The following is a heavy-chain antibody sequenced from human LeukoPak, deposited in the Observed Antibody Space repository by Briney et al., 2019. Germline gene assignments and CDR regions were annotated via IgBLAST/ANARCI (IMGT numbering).Heavy chain of an antibody. Sequence: ASVKVSCKASGYTFTSYDINWVRQATGQGLKWMGWMNPNSGNTGYAQKFQGRVTITRNTSISTAYMELSSLRSEDTAVYYCARGLKAVAGRYYYYYMDVWGKGTTVTVSS. CDR1: GYTFTSYD. V-gene: IGHV1-8*03. J-gene: IGHJ6*03. CDR3: ARGLKAVAGRYYYYYMDV. D-gene: IGHD6-19*01. CDR2: MNPNSGNT.